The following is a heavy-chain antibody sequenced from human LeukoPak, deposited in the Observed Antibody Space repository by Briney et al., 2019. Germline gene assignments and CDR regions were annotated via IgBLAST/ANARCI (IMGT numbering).Heavy chain of an antibody. CDR3: ARAGGGGYSGYEEGRQANYYYYYGMDV. V-gene: IGHV1-2*04. D-gene: IGHD5-12*01. CDR2: INPNSGGT. Sequence: ASVKVSCTASGYTFTGYYMHWVRQAPGQGLEWMGWINPNSGGTNYAQTFQGWVTMTRDTSISTAYMELSRLRSDDTAVYYCARAGGGGYSGYEEGRQANYYYYYGMDVWGKGTTVTVSS. J-gene: IGHJ6*04. CDR1: GYTFTGYY.